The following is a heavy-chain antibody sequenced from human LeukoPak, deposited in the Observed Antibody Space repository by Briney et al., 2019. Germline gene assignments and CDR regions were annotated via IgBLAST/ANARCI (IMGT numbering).Heavy chain of an antibody. CDR2: INAGNGNT. J-gene: IGHJ6*04. CDR1: GYTFTSYA. CDR3: ARAKLRYFDWSPYYYYGMDV. Sequence: GASVKVSCKASGYTFTSYAMHWVRQAPGQRLEWMGWINAGNGNTKYSQKFQGRVTITRDTSASTAYMELSSLRSEDTAVCYCARAKLRYFDWSPYYYYGMDVWGKGTTVTVSS. V-gene: IGHV1-3*01. D-gene: IGHD3-9*01.